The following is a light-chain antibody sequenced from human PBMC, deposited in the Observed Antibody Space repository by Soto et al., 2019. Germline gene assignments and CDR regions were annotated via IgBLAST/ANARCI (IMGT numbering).Light chain of an antibody. CDR2: DAS. V-gene: IGKV1-5*01. J-gene: IGKJ1*01. CDR1: QSISSW. Sequence: DIQMTQSPSTLSASVGDRVTITCRASQSISSWLAWYQQKPGKAPKLLIYDASSLESGVPSRFSDSGSGTEFTLTISSRQPDDFATYYCQQYNSYSRTFGQGTKVEIK. CDR3: QQYNSYSRT.